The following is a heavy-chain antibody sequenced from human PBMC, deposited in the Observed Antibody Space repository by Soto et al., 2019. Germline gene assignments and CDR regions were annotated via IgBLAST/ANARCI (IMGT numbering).Heavy chain of an antibody. V-gene: IGHV3-48*01. Sequence: HPGGSLRLSCAASGFSFSTYDMNWVRQAPGKGLEWISYINSRSDSIDYADSVKGRFTITRDNAKNSVYLQMNSLRVEDTGVYYCARDAPLSPGTWLNLDYWSQGTLVTVSS. CDR2: INSRSDSI. J-gene: IGHJ4*02. D-gene: IGHD3-10*01. CDR3: ARDAPLSPGTWLNLDY. CDR1: GFSFSTYD.